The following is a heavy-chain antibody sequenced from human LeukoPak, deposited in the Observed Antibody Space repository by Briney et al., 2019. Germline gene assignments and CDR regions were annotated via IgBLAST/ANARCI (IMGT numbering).Heavy chain of an antibody. Sequence: GASVKVSCKVSGYTLTELSTHWVRQAPGKGLEWMGGFDPEDGETIYAQKFQGRVTMTEDTSTDTAYMELSSLRSEDTAVYYCATSHRYFDWLYLDVWGQGTTVTVSS. CDR3: ATSHRYFDWLYLDV. CDR1: GYTLTELS. CDR2: FDPEDGET. D-gene: IGHD3-9*01. J-gene: IGHJ6*02. V-gene: IGHV1-24*01.